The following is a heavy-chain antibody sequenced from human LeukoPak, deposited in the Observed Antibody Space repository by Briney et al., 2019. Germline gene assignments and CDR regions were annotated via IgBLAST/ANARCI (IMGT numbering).Heavy chain of an antibody. Sequence: SVKVSCKASGGTFSSYAISWVRQAPGQGLEWMGGIIPIFGTANYAQKFQGRVTIITDESTSTAYMELSSLRSEDTAVYYCARAGVGYDFWSGYYFDYWGQGTLVTVSS. V-gene: IGHV1-69*05. CDR1: GGTFSSYA. CDR3: ARAGVGYDFWSGYYFDY. J-gene: IGHJ4*02. CDR2: IIPIFGTA. D-gene: IGHD3-3*01.